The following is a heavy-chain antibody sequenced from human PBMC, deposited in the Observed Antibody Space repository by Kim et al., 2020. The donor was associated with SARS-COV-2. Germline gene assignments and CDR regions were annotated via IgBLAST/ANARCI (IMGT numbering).Heavy chain of an antibody. D-gene: IGHD5-12*01. Sequence: GGSLRLSCVASGFTFSSYAMTWVRQAPGKGLAWVSALSRSGDTPYSADSVKGRFTISRDDSKNTLYLQMNSLRAEDTAIYYCASPSSGYDSSDYWGQGTL. V-gene: IGHV3-23*01. J-gene: IGHJ4*02. CDR3: ASPSSGYDSSDY. CDR2: LSRSGDTP. CDR1: GFTFSSYA.